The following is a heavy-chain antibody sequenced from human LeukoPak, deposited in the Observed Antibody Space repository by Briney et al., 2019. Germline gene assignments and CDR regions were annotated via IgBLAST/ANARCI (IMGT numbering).Heavy chain of an antibody. CDR1: GFTFSSYA. Sequence: GGSLRLSCAASGFTFSSYAMSWVRQAPGKGLEWVSAISGSGGSTYYADSVKGRFTISRDNSKNTLYLQMNSLRAEDTAVYYCAKKGTRSGYSSYYFDYWGQGTLVTVSS. CDR3: AKKGTRSGYSSYYFDY. D-gene: IGHD3-3*01. CDR2: ISGSGGST. J-gene: IGHJ4*02. V-gene: IGHV3-23*01.